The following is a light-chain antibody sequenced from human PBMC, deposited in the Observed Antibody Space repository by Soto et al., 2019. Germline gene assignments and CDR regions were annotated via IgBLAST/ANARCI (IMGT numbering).Light chain of an antibody. CDR2: WAS. CDR1: QSVLYSSNNKNY. J-gene: IGKJ4*01. V-gene: IGKV4-1*01. CDR3: QQYYTTPT. Sequence: DIVMTQSPDSLAVSLGERATINCKSSQSVLYSSNNKNYLAWYQHKPGQPPKLLIYWASTRESGVPDRFSGSGSGTDFTLTISSLPAEDVAIYYCQQYYTTPTFGGGTKVEIK.